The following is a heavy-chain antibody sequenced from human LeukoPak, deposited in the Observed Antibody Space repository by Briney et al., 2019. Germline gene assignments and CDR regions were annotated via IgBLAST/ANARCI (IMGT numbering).Heavy chain of an antibody. V-gene: IGHV4-59*01. CDR3: ARVVIYCSSTSCFYMDV. D-gene: IGHD2-2*01. Sequence: PSETLSLTRTVSGGSISDNYWSWIRQPPGKGLEWVGYIYYSGSTNYNPSLKSRVTISVDTSKNQFSLKLSSVTAADTAVYYCARVVIYCSSTSCFYMDVWGKGTTLTVSS. J-gene: IGHJ6*03. CDR2: IYYSGST. CDR1: GGSISDNY.